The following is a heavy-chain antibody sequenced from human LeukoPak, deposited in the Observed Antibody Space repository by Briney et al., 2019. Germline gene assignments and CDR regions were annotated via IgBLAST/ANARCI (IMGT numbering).Heavy chain of an antibody. CDR3: ARTRRRYYYDSSGYYDLGY. CDR2: INPNSGGT. J-gene: IGHJ4*02. Sequence: GASVKVSCKASGYTFTGYYMHWVRQAPGQGLEWMGRINPNSGGTNYAQKFQGRVTMTRDTSISTAYMELSRLRSDDTAVYYCARTRRRYYYDSSGYYDLGYWGQGTLVAVSS. V-gene: IGHV1-2*06. D-gene: IGHD3-22*01. CDR1: GYTFTGYY.